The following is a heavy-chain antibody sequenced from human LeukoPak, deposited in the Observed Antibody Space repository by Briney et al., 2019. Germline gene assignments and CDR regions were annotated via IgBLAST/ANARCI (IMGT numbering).Heavy chain of an antibody. Sequence: PGRSLRLSCAASGFTFSSYGMHWVRQAPGKGLEWVAVISYDGSNKYYADSVKGRFTISRDNSKNTLYLQMNSLRAEDTAVYYCASSATTPLDYWGQGTLVTVSS. D-gene: IGHD1-7*01. CDR1: GFTFSSYG. CDR2: ISYDGSNK. CDR3: ASSATTPLDY. J-gene: IGHJ4*02. V-gene: IGHV3-30*03.